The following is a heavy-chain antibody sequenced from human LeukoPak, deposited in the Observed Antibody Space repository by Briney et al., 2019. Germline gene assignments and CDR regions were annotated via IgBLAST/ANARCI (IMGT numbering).Heavy chain of an antibody. D-gene: IGHD1-7*01. V-gene: IGHV4-61*02. J-gene: IGHJ4*02. CDR3: AGTGITGTTNY. CDR2: IYTSGST. Sequence: PSETLSLTCTVSGGSISSGSYYWSWIRQPAGKGLEWIGRIYTSGSTNYNPSPKSRVTISVDTSKNQFSLKLSSVTAADTAVYYCAGTGITGTTNYWGQGTLVTVSS. CDR1: GGSISSGSYY.